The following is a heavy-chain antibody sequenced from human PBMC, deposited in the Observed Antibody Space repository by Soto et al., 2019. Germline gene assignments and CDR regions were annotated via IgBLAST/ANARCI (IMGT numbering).Heavy chain of an antibody. CDR1: GFTFSDYY. CDR3: ARPYSSSWYYFAS. CDR2: IKQDGSEK. Sequence: GGSLRLSCAASGFTFSDYYMTWIRQAPGKGLEWVANIKQDGSEKYYVDSVKGRFTISRDNAKNSLYLQMNSLRAEDTALYYCARPYSSSWYYFASWGQGTLVTVSS. D-gene: IGHD6-13*01. J-gene: IGHJ4*02. V-gene: IGHV3-7*01.